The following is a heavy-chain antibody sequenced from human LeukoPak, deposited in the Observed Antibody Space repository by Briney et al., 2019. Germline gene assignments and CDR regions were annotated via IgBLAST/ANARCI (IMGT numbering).Heavy chain of an antibody. CDR2: INPNSGGT. V-gene: IGHV1-2*02. J-gene: IGHJ6*03. D-gene: IGHD3-10*01. CDR3: ARKAITMVRGGPDYYYYMDV. Sequence: ASVKVSCTASGYTFTGYYMHWVRQAPGQGLEWMGWINPNSGGTNYAQKLQGRVTMTRDMSISTAYMELSRLRSDDTAVYYCARKAITMVRGGPDYYYYMDVWGKGTTVTVSS. CDR1: GYTFTGYY.